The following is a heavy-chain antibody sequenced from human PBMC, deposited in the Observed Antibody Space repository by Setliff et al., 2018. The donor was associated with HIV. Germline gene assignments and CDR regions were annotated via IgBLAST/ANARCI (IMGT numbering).Heavy chain of an antibody. CDR3: ARDAVEASIPGGWFDS. J-gene: IGHJ5*01. CDR1: GGSVSSGTYF. V-gene: IGHV4-31*03. Sequence: TLSLTCTVSGGSVSSGTYFWSWIRQHPGKGLEWMGYMSKRGTYIINPSLESRMTMSVDTSKNQLYLRLKSVTAADTAVYFCARDAVEASIPGGWFDSWGPGTLVTVSS. CDR2: MSKRGTY. D-gene: IGHD2-21*01.